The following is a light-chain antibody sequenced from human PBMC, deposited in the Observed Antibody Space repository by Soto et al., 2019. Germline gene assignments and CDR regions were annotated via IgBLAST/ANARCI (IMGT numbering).Light chain of an antibody. J-gene: IGLJ3*02. CDR1: SSDVGDYNY. CDR3: SSYTSSSTLEV. Sequence: QSALTQPASVSGSPGQSITISCTGTSSDVGDYNYVSWYQQHPGKAPRLMIFEVSNRPSGVSNRFSGSKSGNTASLTISGLQAEDEADYYCSSYTSSSTLEVFGGGTKLTV. CDR2: EVS. V-gene: IGLV2-14*01.